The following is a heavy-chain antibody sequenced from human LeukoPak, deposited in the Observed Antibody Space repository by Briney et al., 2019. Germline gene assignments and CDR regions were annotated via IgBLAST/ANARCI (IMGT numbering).Heavy chain of an antibody. CDR1: SFNGYY. J-gene: IGHJ4*02. Sequence: PSETLSLTCAGSFNGYYWTWIRQHPGKGPEWIGYIYYSGSTYYNPSLKSRVTMSVDTSKNQFSLKLTSVTAADTAVYYCATSGRGYNYGHDYWGQGTLVTVSS. V-gene: IGHV4-59*06. D-gene: IGHD5-18*01. CDR3: ATSGRGYNYGHDY. CDR2: IYYSGST.